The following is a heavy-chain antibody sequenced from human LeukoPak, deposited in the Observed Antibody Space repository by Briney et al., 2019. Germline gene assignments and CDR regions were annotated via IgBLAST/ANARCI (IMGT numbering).Heavy chain of an antibody. Sequence: SQTLSLTCTVSGGSISSYYWSWIRQPPGKGLEWIGYIYYSGSTNYNPSLKSRVTISVDTSKNQFSLKLSSVTAADTAVYYCARSDAPRPYDFSHAFDIWGQGTMVTVSS. CDR3: ARSDAPRPYDFSHAFDI. D-gene: IGHD3-3*01. CDR2: IYYSGST. V-gene: IGHV4-59*01. CDR1: GGSISSYY. J-gene: IGHJ3*02.